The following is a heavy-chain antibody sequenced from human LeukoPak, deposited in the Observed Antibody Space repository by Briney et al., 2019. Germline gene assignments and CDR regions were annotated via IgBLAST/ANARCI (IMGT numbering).Heavy chain of an antibody. J-gene: IGHJ5*02. D-gene: IGHD6-13*01. CDR1: GYSFTSYW. Sequence: GESLKISCKGSGYSFTSYWIGWVRQMPGKGLEWMGIIYPGDSDTRYSPSFQGQVTISADKSISTAYLQWSSLKASDTAMYYCATAAAREKNWFDPWGQGTLVTVSS. V-gene: IGHV5-51*01. CDR3: ATAAAREKNWFDP. CDR2: IYPGDSDT.